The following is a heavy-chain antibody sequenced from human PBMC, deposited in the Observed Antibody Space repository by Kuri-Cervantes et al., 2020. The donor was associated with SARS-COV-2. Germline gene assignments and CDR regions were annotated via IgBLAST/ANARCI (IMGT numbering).Heavy chain of an antibody. CDR3: AKKGDYSNYAERPHYYYYYMDV. D-gene: IGHD4-11*01. V-gene: IGHV3-30*02. CDR1: GFTFSSYG. Sequence: GESLKISCAASGFTFSSYGMHWVRQAPGKGLEWVAFIRYDGSNKYYADSVKGRFTISRDNSKNTLYLQMNSLRAEDTAVYYCAKKGDYSNYAERPHYYYYYMDVWGKGTRVTVSS. CDR2: IRYDGSNK. J-gene: IGHJ6*03.